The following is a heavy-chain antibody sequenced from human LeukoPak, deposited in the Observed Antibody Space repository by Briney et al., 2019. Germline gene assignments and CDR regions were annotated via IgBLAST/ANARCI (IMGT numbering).Heavy chain of an antibody. V-gene: IGHV4-4*07. D-gene: IGHD3-3*01. Sequence: SETLSLTCTVSGGSISSYYWSWIRQPAGKGLEWTGRIYTSGSTNYNPSLKSRVTMSVDTSKNQFSLKLSSVTAADTAVYYCARGVRITIFGVAKTPYYYYYMDVWGKGTTVTVSS. J-gene: IGHJ6*03. CDR3: ARGVRITIFGVAKTPYYYYYMDV. CDR1: GGSISSYY. CDR2: IYTSGST.